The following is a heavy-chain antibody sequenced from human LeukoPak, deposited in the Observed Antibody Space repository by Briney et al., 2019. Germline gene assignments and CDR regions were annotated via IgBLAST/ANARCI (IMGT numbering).Heavy chain of an antibody. CDR1: GGSISSGGYS. Sequence: TLSLTCAVSGGSISSGGYSWSWIRQPPGKGLEWIGYIYHGGSTYYNPSLKSRVTISVDRSKNQFSLKLSSVTAADTAVYYCARADGGRTFDYWGQGTLVTVSS. D-gene: IGHD4-23*01. CDR3: ARADGGRTFDY. CDR2: IYHGGST. J-gene: IGHJ4*02. V-gene: IGHV4-30-2*01.